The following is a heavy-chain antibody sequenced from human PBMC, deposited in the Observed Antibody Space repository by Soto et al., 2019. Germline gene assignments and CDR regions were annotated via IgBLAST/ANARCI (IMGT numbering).Heavy chain of an antibody. Sequence: EVQLMESGGGLVQPGGSLRLSCAASGFTFSDHYMDWVRQAPGKGLEWVGRIRNKANSYTTEYAASVKGRFTISRDDSKNSLYLQMNSLKIEDTAVYYCARGRYYYDGKHAWYFDLWGRGTLVTVSS. CDR1: GFTFSDHY. D-gene: IGHD3-22*01. J-gene: IGHJ2*01. V-gene: IGHV3-72*01. CDR2: IRNKANSYTT. CDR3: ARGRYYYDGKHAWYFDL.